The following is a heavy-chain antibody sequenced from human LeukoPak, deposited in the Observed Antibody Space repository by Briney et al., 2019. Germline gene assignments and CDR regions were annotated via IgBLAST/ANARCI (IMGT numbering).Heavy chain of an antibody. V-gene: IGHV3-23*01. D-gene: IGHD3-9*01. Sequence: PSETLSLTCAVYGGSFSGYYWSWIRQPPGKGLEWVSAISGSGGSTYYADSVKGRFTISRDNSKNTLYLQMNSLRAEDTAVYYCAKDPSTIYYGDYYGMDVWGQGTTVTVSS. CDR2: ISGSGGST. J-gene: IGHJ6*02. CDR1: GGSFSGYY. CDR3: AKDPSTIYYGDYYGMDV.